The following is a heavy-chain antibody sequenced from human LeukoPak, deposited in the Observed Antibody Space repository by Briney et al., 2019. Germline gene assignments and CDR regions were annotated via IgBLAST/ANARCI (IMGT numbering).Heavy chain of an antibody. D-gene: IGHD3-16*01. J-gene: IGHJ3*02. CDR1: GYTFTGYY. V-gene: IGHV1-2*04. CDR3: ARVRALYDYPASDGVFDI. CDR2: INPNSGGT. Sequence: ASVTVSCKASGYTFTGYYMHWVRQDPGQGLEWMGWINPNSGGTNYAQKFQGWVTMTRDTSISTAYMELSRLRSDDTAVYYCARVRALYDYPASDGVFDIWGQGTMVTVSS.